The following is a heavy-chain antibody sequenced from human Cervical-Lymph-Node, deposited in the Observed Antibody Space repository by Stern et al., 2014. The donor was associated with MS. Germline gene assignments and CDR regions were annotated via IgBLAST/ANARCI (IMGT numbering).Heavy chain of an antibody. CDR1: GFTFSRYA. V-gene: IGHV3-23*04. CDR3: AKDRLSMIVVVATY. Sequence: EVQLEESGGGLVQPGGSLRLSLAASGFTFSRYAMSWVRQAPGKGLEWLSAISGSGGSTYYADSVKGRFTISRDNSKNTLYLQMNSLRAEDTAVYYCAKDRLSMIVVVATYWGQGTLVTVSS. CDR2: ISGSGGST. J-gene: IGHJ4*02. D-gene: IGHD3-22*01.